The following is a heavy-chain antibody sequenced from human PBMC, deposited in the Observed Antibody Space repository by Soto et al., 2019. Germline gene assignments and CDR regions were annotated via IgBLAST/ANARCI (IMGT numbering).Heavy chain of an antibody. CDR1: GFTFSSYG. CDR3: ARDQYCSSTSCGFDY. Sequence: QVQLVESGGGVVQPGRSLRLSCAASGFTFSSYGMHWVRQAPGKGLEWVAVIWYDGSNKYYADSVKGRFTISRDNSKNTLYLQMNSLRAEDTAVYYCARDQYCSSTSCGFDYWGQGTLVTVSS. CDR2: IWYDGSNK. V-gene: IGHV3-33*01. J-gene: IGHJ4*02. D-gene: IGHD2-2*01.